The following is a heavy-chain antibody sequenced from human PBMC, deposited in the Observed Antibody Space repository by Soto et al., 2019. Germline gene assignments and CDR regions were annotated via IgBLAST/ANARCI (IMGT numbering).Heavy chain of an antibody. J-gene: IGHJ4*02. CDR3: ANIGISITIFGVVAGDY. CDR1: GFTFSSYA. Sequence: GSLRLSCAASGFTFSSYAMSWVRQAPGKGLEWVSAISGSGGSTYYADSVKGRFTIPRDNSKNTLYLQMSSLRAEDTAVYYCANIGISITIFGVVAGDYWGQGTLVTVSS. V-gene: IGHV3-23*01. D-gene: IGHD3-3*01. CDR2: ISGSGGST.